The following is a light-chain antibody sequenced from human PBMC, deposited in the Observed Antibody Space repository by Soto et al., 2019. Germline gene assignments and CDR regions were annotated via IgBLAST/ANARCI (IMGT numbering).Light chain of an antibody. Sequence: DIQMTQSPSTLSASVGDRVSVNCRASQGIGRSLAWYQQKPGKAPNILIYKASSLESGVPSRFSGSASGADLTLTISSLQPDDFATYYCQQDYTYPWTFGQGTKVDIK. CDR3: QQDYTYPWT. V-gene: IGKV1-5*03. CDR2: KAS. CDR1: QGIGRS. J-gene: IGKJ1*01.